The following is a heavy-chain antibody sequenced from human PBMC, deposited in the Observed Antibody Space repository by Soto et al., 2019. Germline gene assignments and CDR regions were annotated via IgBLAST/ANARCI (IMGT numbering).Heavy chain of an antibody. Sequence: AAVKVSCKASGYTFTCYYMHGMRQAPGQGLEWMGWINRNSGGTNYAQKFQGRVTMTRDTSISTAYMELSRLRSDDTAAYYCARDRGLTIAAAGTYYYYGMDGWGQGTTVTVSS. D-gene: IGHD6-13*01. CDR2: INRNSGGT. CDR3: ARDRGLTIAAAGTYYYYGMDG. J-gene: IGHJ6*02. V-gene: IGHV1-2*02. CDR1: GYTFTCYY.